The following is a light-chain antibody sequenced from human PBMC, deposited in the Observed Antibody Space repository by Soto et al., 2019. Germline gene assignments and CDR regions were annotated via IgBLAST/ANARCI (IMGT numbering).Light chain of an antibody. Sequence: EIVLTQSPGTLSLSPGERATLSCRATQTVFSNYIGWYQRKPGQAPRRLIFGASTRATGIPDRFSGSGAGAYFNLTISRLEPADFGVYYCQQYGSSHTFGQGTRLEIK. J-gene: IGKJ5*01. CDR1: QTVFSNY. V-gene: IGKV3-20*01. CDR2: GAS. CDR3: QQYGSSHT.